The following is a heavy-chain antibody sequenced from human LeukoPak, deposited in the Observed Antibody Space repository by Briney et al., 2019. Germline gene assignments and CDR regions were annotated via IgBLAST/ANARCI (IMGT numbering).Heavy chain of an antibody. CDR3: TNPDDYGDY. V-gene: IGHV3-30*18. Sequence: GGSLRLSCAASGFTFSSYGIHWVRQAPGKGLEWVAVISYDGSIRNYADSVKGRFTISRDDSKNTLYLHMTSLRAEDTAVYYCTNPDDYGDYWGQGTLVTVSS. CDR1: GFTFSSYG. CDR2: ISYDGSIR. J-gene: IGHJ4*02.